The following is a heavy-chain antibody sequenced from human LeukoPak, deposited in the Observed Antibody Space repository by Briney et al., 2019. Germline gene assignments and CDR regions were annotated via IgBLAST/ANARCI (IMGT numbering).Heavy chain of an antibody. D-gene: IGHD3-9*01. Sequence: GGSLRLSCAASGFTFSSYAMSWVRQAPGKGLEWVSAISGSSGSTYYADSVKGRFTISRDNSKNTLSLKLNSLSAKDTAVYYCAKDNNPAYYDILTGSNDYWGQGPLVTVSS. V-gene: IGHV3-23*01. J-gene: IGHJ4*02. CDR2: ISGSSGST. CDR1: GFTFSSYA. CDR3: AKDNNPAYYDILTGSNDY.